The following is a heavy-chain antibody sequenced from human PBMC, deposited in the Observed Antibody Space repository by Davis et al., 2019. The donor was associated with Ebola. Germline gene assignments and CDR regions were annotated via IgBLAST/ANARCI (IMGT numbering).Heavy chain of an antibody. Sequence: MPSETLSLTCTVSGGSVSSGYYYWSWVRQPPGKGLEWIGYIYYSGSTKNNPPLKSRVTISVDTSKNQFSLKLSSVTAADTAVYYCARGSITFGGVIVLQNWFDPWGQGTLVTVSS. CDR2: IYYSGST. D-gene: IGHD3-16*02. J-gene: IGHJ5*02. CDR3: ARGSITFGGVIVLQNWFDP. V-gene: IGHV4-61*01. CDR1: GGSVSSGYYY.